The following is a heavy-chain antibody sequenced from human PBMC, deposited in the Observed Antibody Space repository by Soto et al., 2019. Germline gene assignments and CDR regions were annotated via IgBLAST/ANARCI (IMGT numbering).Heavy chain of an antibody. CDR2: LYYNGFT. V-gene: IGHV4-39*01. CDR3: AIQDDFWSGDSWFDP. D-gene: IGHD3-3*01. Sequence: QLHLEESGPGLVKPSETLSLTCPVSGGSISSGSYYWGWIRQPPGKGPEWIGSLYYNGFTYYNPSLKSRLTISVDTSKNQVSLKLTSVSAADTGVYYCAIQDDFWSGDSWFDPWGQGTLGTVSS. CDR1: GGSISSGSYY. J-gene: IGHJ5*02.